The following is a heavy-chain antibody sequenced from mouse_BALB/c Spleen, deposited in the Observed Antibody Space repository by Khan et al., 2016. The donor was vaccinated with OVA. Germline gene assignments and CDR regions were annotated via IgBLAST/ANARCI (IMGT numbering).Heavy chain of an antibody. V-gene: IGHV6-6*02. D-gene: IGHD2-4*01. CDR1: GFTFSSYW. J-gene: IGHJ3*01. Sequence: DVQLEESGGGLVQPGGSMKLSCVASGFTFSSYWMSWVRQSPEKGLEWVAEIRLKSDNYATHYAESVKGKFTISRDDSKSRLYLQMNSLRAEDTGIYYCALRDYDGPFAYWGQGTLVTVSA. CDR2: IRLKSDNYAT. CDR3: ALRDYDGPFAY.